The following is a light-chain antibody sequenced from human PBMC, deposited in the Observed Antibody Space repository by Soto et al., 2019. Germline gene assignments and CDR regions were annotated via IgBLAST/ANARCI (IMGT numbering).Light chain of an antibody. V-gene: IGKV1-5*03. CDR3: LQYSTAPWT. CDR1: QTISTL. Sequence: DIQMTQSPSTLSASVGDRVTITCRASQTISTLLAWYQQRPGKAPNLLIYKASSLESGVPSRFSGSGSGTEFPLTISSLQPYDFATYFCLQYSTAPWTFGQGTKVEVK. CDR2: KAS. J-gene: IGKJ1*01.